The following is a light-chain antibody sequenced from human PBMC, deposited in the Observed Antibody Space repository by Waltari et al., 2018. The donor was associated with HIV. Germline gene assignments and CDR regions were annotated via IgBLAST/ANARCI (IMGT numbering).Light chain of an antibody. CDR1: NIRSKS. Sequence: SYVLTQPPSVSVDPGETARITCGGTNIRSKSVQWYQQKPGQAPVLVIYDDNDRPSGIPERFSGSSSGNTATLTISRVEAGDEADYYCQVWDTTTDQWVFGGGTELAVL. V-gene: IGLV3-21*04. CDR2: DDN. CDR3: QVWDTTTDQWV. J-gene: IGLJ3*02.